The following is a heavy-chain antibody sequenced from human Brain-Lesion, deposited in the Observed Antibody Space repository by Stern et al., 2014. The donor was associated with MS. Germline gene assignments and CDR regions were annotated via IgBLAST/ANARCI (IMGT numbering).Heavy chain of an antibody. CDR2: IYYSGNT. CDR1: GGSVSSTRYA. D-gene: IGHD2-15*01. V-gene: IGHV4-39*01. J-gene: IGHJ5*02. CDR3: AGEEDIRYCSGGSCTGNWFDP. Sequence: VQLVESGPGLVKPSETLSLTCTVAGGSVSSTRYAWAWIRQPPGKGLEWIGTIYYSGNTSNRPSLKSQPTISLDRSKNRSSLKLRSVTAADTAVYYCAGEEDIRYCSGGSCTGNWFDPWGQGTLVTVSS.